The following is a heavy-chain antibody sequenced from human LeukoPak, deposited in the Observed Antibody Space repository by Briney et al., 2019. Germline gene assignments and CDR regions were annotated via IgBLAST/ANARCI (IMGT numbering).Heavy chain of an antibody. V-gene: IGHV4-61*02. D-gene: IGHD6-19*01. J-gene: IGHJ6*03. CDR1: GGSISSGSYY. CDR2: IYTSGST. CDR3: ASEVIAVAAALGFDYNYYMDV. Sequence: PSETLSLTCTVSGGSISSGSYYWSWIRQPAGKGLEWIGRIYTSGSTNYNPSLKSRVTISVDTSKNQFSLKLSSVTAADTAVYYCASEVIAVAAALGFDYNYYMDVWGKGTTFTVSS.